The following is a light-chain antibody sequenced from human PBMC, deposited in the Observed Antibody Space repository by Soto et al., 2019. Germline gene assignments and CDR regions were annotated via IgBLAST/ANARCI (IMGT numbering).Light chain of an antibody. Sequence: QSVPTQPASVSGSPGQSITISCTGASSDVGSYSLVSWYQQHPGQAPKVIIYEGSKRPSGVSNRFSASKSGNTASLTISGLQAEDEADYYCCSYAGSSTYVFGTGTKVTVL. CDR2: EGS. J-gene: IGLJ1*01. V-gene: IGLV2-23*01. CDR1: SSDVGSYSL. CDR3: CSYAGSSTYV.